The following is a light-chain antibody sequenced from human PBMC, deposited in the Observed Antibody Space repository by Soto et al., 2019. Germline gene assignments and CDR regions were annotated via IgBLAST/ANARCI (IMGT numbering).Light chain of an antibody. J-gene: IGKJ1*01. Sequence: EIVMTQSPATLSVSPGERATLSCRASQKISSNLAWYQQKTGQTPSVLIDGASTRATGIPARFSGSGFWTACTLTISRLQTKGFAAYYCQQYNNWLWTFGQGSKVEIK. CDR3: QQYNNWLWT. CDR2: GAS. CDR1: QKISSN. V-gene: IGKV3-15*01.